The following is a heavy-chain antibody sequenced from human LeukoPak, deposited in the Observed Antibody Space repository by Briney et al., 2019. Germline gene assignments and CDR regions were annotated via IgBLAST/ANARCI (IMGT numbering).Heavy chain of an antibody. CDR2: IYISGST. J-gene: IGHJ6*03. V-gene: IGHV4-61*02. Sequence: PSQTLSLTCTVSGGSISSASYYWRWIRQPAGKGLEWIGRIYISGSTNYKSSLKSRVTISVDTSKNQFSLKLSSVTAADTAVYYCARGDCSGSICYSPMDVWGTGTTVTVSS. CDR1: GGSISSASYY. CDR3: ARGDCSGSICYSPMDV. D-gene: IGHD2-21*01.